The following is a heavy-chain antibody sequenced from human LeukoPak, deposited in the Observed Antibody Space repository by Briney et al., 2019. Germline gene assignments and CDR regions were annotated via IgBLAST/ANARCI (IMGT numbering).Heavy chain of an antibody. CDR2: IKQDGSEK. J-gene: IGHJ4*02. CDR3: AREGVYGDFKHFDY. D-gene: IGHD4-17*01. CDR1: GFTFFGFL. V-gene: IGHV3-7*01. Sequence: GGAPERPSPAPGFTFFGFLVGWVGPAPGEGGGGVATIKQDGSEKYYVDSVKGRFTISRDNAKNSLYLQMNSLRAEDTAVYYCAREGVYGDFKHFDYWGQGTLVTVSS.